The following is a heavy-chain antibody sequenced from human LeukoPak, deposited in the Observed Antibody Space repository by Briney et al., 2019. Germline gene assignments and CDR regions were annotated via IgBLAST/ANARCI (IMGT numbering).Heavy chain of an antibody. CDR1: GFTFSSYE. D-gene: IGHD3-10*01. CDR3: ASWPSMVYYYYYMDV. V-gene: IGHV3-48*03. Sequence: GGSLRLSCAASGFTFSSYEMNWVRQAPGKGLEWVSYISSSGSTIYYAESVKGRFTISRDNAKNSLYLQMNSLRAEDTAVYYCASWPSMVYYYYYMDVWGKGTTVTISS. J-gene: IGHJ6*03. CDR2: ISSSGSTI.